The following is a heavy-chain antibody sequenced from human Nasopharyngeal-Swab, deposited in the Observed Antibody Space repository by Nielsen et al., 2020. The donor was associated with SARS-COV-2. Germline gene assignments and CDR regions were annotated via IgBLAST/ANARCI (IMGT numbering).Heavy chain of an antibody. CDR3: ARDGLDYDFWSAYFMDV. Sequence: WIRQPPGKGLEWVSVMYRSGTSYYADSVKGRFTISRDNAKNSLYLQMNSLRAEDTAVYYCARDGLDYDFWSAYFMDVWGQGTTVTVSS. J-gene: IGHJ6*02. D-gene: IGHD3-3*01. V-gene: IGHV3-69-1*01. CDR2: MYRSGTS.